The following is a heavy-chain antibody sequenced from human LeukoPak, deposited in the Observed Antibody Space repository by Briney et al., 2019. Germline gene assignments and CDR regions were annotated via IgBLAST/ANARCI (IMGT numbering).Heavy chain of an antibody. CDR3: ARGPRDGYNTYYFDY. J-gene: IGHJ4*02. Sequence: SETLSLTCTVSGGSLSSSSYYWGWIRQPPGKGLEWIGSIYYSGSTYYNPSLKSRVTISVDTSKNQFSLKLSSVTAADTAVYYCARGPRDGYNTYYFDYWGQGTLVTVSS. D-gene: IGHD5-24*01. V-gene: IGHV4-39*07. CDR1: GGSLSSSSYY. CDR2: IYYSGST.